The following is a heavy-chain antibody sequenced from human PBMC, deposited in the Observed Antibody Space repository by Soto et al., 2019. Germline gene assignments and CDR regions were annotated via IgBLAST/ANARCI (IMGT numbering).Heavy chain of an antibody. CDR1: GGTFSSYS. V-gene: IGHV1-69*08. D-gene: IGHD4-17*01. Sequence: QVQLVQSGTEVKKSGSSVKVSCKASGGTFSSYSISWMRQAPGQGLEWMGRIIPILGIANYAQKFQGRVTITADKSTSTAYMELSSLRSVDTAIYYCARDKAVTGDFDYWGQGTLVTVSS. CDR2: IIPILGIA. J-gene: IGHJ4*02. CDR3: ARDKAVTGDFDY.